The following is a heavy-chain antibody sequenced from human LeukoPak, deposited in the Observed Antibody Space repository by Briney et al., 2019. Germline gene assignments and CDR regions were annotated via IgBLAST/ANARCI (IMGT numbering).Heavy chain of an antibody. Sequence: PGGSLRLSCAASGFTFSSYAVNWVRQAPGKGLEWVSSISSSSSYIYYADSVKGRFTISRDNAKNSLYLQMNSLRAEDTAVYYCARTKVVAAASGYSTLYSYYGMDVWGQGTTVTVSS. CDR2: ISSSSSYI. CDR3: ARTKVVAAASGYSTLYSYYGMDV. CDR1: GFTFSSYA. J-gene: IGHJ6*02. V-gene: IGHV3-21*01. D-gene: IGHD2-15*01.